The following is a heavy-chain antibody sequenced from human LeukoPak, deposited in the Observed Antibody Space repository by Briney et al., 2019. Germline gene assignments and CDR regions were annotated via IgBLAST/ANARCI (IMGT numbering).Heavy chain of an antibody. D-gene: IGHD3-22*01. CDR3: ASTRRTYYYDSSGPSRFDY. Sequence: SETLSLTCTVSGGSISSSSYYWGWIRQPPGTGLEWIGSIYYSGSTYYNPSLKSRVTISVDTSKNQFSLKLSSVTAADTAVYYCASTRRTYYYDSSGPSRFDYWGQGTLVTVSS. CDR1: GGSISSSSYY. CDR2: IYYSGST. V-gene: IGHV4-39*01. J-gene: IGHJ4*02.